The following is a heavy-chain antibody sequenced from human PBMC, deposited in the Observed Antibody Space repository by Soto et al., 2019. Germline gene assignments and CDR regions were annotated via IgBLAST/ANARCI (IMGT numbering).Heavy chain of an antibody. J-gene: IGHJ6*02. V-gene: IGHV4-31*03. D-gene: IGHD3-22*01. CDR3: ASQGYDSSGTYYYYGMDV. Sequence: SETLSLTCTVSGGSISSGGYYWSWIRQHPGKGLEWIGYIYYSGSTYYNQSLKSRVTISVDTSKNQYSLKLSSVTAADTAVYYCASQGYDSSGTYYYYGMDVWGQGTTVTVSS. CDR1: GGSISSGGYY. CDR2: IYYSGST.